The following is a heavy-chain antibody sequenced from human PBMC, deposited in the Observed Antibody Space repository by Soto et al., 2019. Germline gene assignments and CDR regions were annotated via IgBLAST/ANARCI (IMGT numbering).Heavy chain of an antibody. CDR3: ARNGYGSGSYPHYYMDV. D-gene: IGHD3-10*01. CDR1: GYTFTNYY. V-gene: IGHV1-46*01. CDR2: INPSSGST. J-gene: IGHJ6*03. Sequence: ASVKVSCKASGYTFTNYYMHWVRQAPGQGLEWMGIINPSSGSTSYAQKFQGRVTMTRDTSTSTAYMELSSLRSDDTAVYYCARNGYGSGSYPHYYMDVWGKGTTVTVSS.